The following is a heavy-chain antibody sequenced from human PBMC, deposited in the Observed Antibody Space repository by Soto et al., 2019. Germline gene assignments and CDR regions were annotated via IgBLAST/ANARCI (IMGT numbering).Heavy chain of an antibody. J-gene: IGHJ4*02. V-gene: IGHV2-5*02. CDR1: GFSLSSSGVG. Sequence: QITLKESGPTLVKPTQTLTLTCSFSGFSLSSSGVGVGWIRQPPGKALEWLALIYWDDDKRYSPSLKSRLTITKDTSKNQVVLTMTHMDPVDTATYYCAHRRDRPEFDYWGQGTLVTVSS. CDR3: AHRRDRPEFDY. CDR2: IYWDDDK.